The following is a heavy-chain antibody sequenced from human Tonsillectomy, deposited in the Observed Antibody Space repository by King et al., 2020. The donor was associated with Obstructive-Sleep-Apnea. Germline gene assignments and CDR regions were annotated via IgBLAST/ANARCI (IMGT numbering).Heavy chain of an antibody. V-gene: IGHV4-61*01. CDR2: IYYSGST. Sequence: QLQESGPGLVKPSETLFLTCTVSGGSVSSGSYYWSWIRQPPGKGLEWIGYIYYSGSTNYNPSLKSRVTISVDTSKNQFSLKLSSVTAADTAVYYCARFYYDSSGYYFPYFDYWGQGTLVTVSS. CDR3: ARFYYDSSGYYFPYFDY. CDR1: GGSVSSGSYY. D-gene: IGHD3-22*01. J-gene: IGHJ4*02.